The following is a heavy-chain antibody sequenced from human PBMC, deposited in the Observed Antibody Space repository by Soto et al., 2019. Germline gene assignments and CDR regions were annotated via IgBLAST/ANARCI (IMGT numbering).Heavy chain of an antibody. J-gene: IGHJ2*01. CDR3: ARDSATVSDWYFDL. V-gene: IGHV3-33*01. CDR2: IWYDGSNK. CDR1: GFTFSSYG. D-gene: IGHD4-17*01. Sequence: QVQLVESGGGVVQPGRSLRLSCAASGFTFSSYGMHWVRQAPGKGLEWVAVIWYDGSNKYYADSVKGRFTISRDNSKNTLYLQMNSLRAEDTAVYYCARDSATVSDWYFDLWGRGTLVTVSS.